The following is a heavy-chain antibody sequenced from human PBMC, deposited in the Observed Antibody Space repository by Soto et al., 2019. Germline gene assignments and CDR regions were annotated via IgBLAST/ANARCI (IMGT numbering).Heavy chain of an antibody. V-gene: IGHV4-30-2*01. J-gene: IGHJ6*02. CDR2: IYHSGST. Sequence: SETLSLTCAVSGGSISSGGYSWSWIRQPPGKGLEWIGYIYHSGSTYYNPSLKSRVTISVDTSKNQFSLKLSSVTAADTAVYYCASVTAGRYYYYGMDVWGQGTTVTVS. CDR3: ASVTAGRYYYYGMDV. CDR1: GGSISSGGYS. D-gene: IGHD6-13*01.